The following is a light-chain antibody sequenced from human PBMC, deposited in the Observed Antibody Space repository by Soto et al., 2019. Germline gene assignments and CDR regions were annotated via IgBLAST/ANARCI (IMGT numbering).Light chain of an antibody. CDR3: QQNFSTLSIT. Sequence: DIQMTQSPSSLSASVGDRVTITCRASESIARHLNWYQQRPGKAPKLLIYAASTLQNRVPSRFRGGGSGTDFTLTIINLQPEDFATYYCQQNFSTLSITFGQGTRLEIK. CDR2: AAS. V-gene: IGKV1-39*01. CDR1: ESIARH. J-gene: IGKJ5*01.